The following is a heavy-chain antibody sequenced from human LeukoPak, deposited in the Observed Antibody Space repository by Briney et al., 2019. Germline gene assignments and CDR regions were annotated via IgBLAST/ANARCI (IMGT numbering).Heavy chain of an antibody. CDR3: ARGAGYCISTTCPSLDY. CDR1: GGSFSGYY. Sequence: SETLSLTCAVYGGSFSGYYWSWIRQPPGKGLEWIGEINNSGSTNHNPSLTSRVTISADTTKKQFSLKLSSVTAADTAVYYCARGAGYCISTTCPSLDYWGQGTLVTVSS. CDR2: INNSGST. V-gene: IGHV4-34*01. J-gene: IGHJ4*02. D-gene: IGHD2-2*01.